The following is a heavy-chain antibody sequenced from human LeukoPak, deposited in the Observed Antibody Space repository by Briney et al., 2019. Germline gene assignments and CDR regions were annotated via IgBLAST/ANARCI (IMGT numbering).Heavy chain of an antibody. V-gene: IGHV3-53*01. CDR2: IYSGGST. CDR3: AKDVRSVVTATPSWFDP. J-gene: IGHJ5*02. CDR1: GFTVSSNY. D-gene: IGHD2-21*02. Sequence: GGSLRLSCAASGFTVSSNYMTWVRQAPGKGLEWVSAIYSGGSTYYADSVKGRFTISRDNSKNTLYLQMNSLRAEDTAVYYCAKDVRSVVTATPSWFDPWGQGTLVTVSS.